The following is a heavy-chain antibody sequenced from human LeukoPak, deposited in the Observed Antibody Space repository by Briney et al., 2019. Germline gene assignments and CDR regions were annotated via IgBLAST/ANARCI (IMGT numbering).Heavy chain of an antibody. CDR2: IYHSGST. CDR3: ARTTTMLMPFDAFDI. D-gene: IGHD4-23*01. V-gene: IGHV4-38-2*02. J-gene: IGHJ3*02. Sequence: SETLSLTCTVSGVSISSGYYWGWIRQPPGKGLEWIATIYHSGSTYYNPSLKSRVTISVDTSKNQFSLKLSSVTAADTAVYYCARTTTMLMPFDAFDIWGQGTMVTVSS. CDR1: GVSISSGYY.